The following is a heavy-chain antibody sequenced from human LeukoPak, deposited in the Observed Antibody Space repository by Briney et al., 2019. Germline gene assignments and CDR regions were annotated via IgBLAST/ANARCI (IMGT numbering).Heavy chain of an antibody. V-gene: IGHV4-4*02. CDR3: ASYDSSGYYYRDY. Sequence: SRVTISVDKSKNQFSLKLSSVTAADTAVYYCASYDSSGYYYRDYWGQGTLVTVSS. D-gene: IGHD3-22*01. J-gene: IGHJ4*02.